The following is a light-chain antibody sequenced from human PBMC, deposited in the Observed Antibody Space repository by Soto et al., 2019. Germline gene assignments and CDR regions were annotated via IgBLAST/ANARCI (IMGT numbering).Light chain of an antibody. V-gene: IGKV3-11*01. J-gene: IGKJ1*01. CDR1: QSISIY. Sequence: EIVLTQSPATLSLSPGERATLSCRTSQSISIYLAWYQQKPGQAPRLLISDASTRAAGIPARFSGSGSGTDFTLTISGLQSEDFAVYYCQQYGDSPTFGQGTKV. CDR3: QQYGDSPT. CDR2: DAS.